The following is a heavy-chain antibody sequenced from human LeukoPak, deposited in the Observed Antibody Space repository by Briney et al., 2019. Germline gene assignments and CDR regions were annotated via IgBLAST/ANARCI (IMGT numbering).Heavy chain of an antibody. V-gene: IGHV3-23*01. Sequence: PGGSLRPSCAASGFTFSNYAMNWVRQAPGKGLEWVSSISGGGTTYYADSVKGRFTISRDNSKNALYLQMNSLRAEDTAVYYCAKSSAYYTNWFDPWGQGTLVTVSS. J-gene: IGHJ5*02. CDR1: GFTFSNYA. CDR3: AKSSAYYTNWFDP. CDR2: ISGGGTT. D-gene: IGHD3-22*01.